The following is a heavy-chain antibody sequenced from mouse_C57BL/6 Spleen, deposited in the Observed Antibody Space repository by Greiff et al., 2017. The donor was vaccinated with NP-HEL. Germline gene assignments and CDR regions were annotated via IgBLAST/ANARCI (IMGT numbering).Heavy chain of an antibody. Sequence: QVHVKQSGAELVRPGASVTLSCKASGYTFTDYEMHWVKQTPVHGLEWIGAIDPETGGTAYNQKFKGKAILTADKSSSTAYMELRSLTSEDSAVYYCTRALYYYGASWFAYWGQGTLVTVSA. CDR1: GYTFTDYE. CDR3: TRALYYYGASWFAY. CDR2: IDPETGGT. D-gene: IGHD1-1*01. V-gene: IGHV1-15*01. J-gene: IGHJ3*01.